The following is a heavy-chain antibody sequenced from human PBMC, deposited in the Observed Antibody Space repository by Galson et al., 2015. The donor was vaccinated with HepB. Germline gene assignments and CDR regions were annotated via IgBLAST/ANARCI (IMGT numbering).Heavy chain of an antibody. D-gene: IGHD2-2*01. Sequence: SLRLSCAASGFTFSSYAMHWVRQAPGKGLEWVALIPSDGSNTKYADSVKGRFTISRDNSKNTLYLQMDSLRAEDTAVYYCVRGGECRKPGCYLPFDFWGQGTLATVSS. V-gene: IGHV3-30-3*01. CDR3: VRGGECRKPGCYLPFDF. CDR2: IPSDGSNT. J-gene: IGHJ4*02. CDR1: GFTFSSYA.